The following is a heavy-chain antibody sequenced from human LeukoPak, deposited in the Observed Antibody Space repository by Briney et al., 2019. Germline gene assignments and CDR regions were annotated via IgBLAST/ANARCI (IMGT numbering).Heavy chain of an antibody. V-gene: IGHV3-30-3*01. J-gene: IGHJ4*02. Sequence: GGSLRLSCAASGFTFSSYDMHWVRQAPGKGLEWVAVISYDGSNKYYADSVKGRFTISRDNSKNTLYLQMNSLRAEDTAVYYCARIIVVVPAAPFDYWGQGTLVTVSS. D-gene: IGHD2-2*01. CDR3: ARIIVVVPAAPFDY. CDR1: GFTFSSYD. CDR2: ISYDGSNK.